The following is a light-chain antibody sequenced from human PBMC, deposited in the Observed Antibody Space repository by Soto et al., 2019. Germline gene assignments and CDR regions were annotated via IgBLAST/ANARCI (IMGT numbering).Light chain of an antibody. V-gene: IGLV2-14*01. Sequence: QSALTQPASVSGSPGQSITISCTGTSSDVGGYNYVSWYQQHPGKAPKLMIYDVSNRPSGVSNRFSGSKSSNTASLTISRLQAEDEADYYCSSYTSSSTLLYVFGTGTKLTVL. CDR2: DVS. J-gene: IGLJ1*01. CDR3: SSYTSSSTLLYV. CDR1: SSDVGGYNY.